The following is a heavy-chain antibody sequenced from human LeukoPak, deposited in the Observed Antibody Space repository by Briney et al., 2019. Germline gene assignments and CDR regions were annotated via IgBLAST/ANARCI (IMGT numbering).Heavy chain of an antibody. CDR2: MNPNSGNT. CDR1: GYTFTSYD. V-gene: IGHV1-8*01. Sequence: GASVKVSCKASGYTFTSYDINWVRQATGQGLGWMGWMNPNSGNTGYAQKFQGRVTMTRNTSISTAYMELSSLRSEDTAVYYCARRRGYYDSNGYLAYWGQETLVTVSS. CDR3: ARRRGYYDSNGYLAY. J-gene: IGHJ4*02. D-gene: IGHD3-22*01.